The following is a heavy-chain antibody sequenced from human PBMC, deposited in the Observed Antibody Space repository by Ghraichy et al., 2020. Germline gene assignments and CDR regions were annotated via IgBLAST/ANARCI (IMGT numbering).Heavy chain of an antibody. J-gene: IGHJ4*02. CDR1: GGSFIGYY. D-gene: IGHD3-10*01. CDR2: INHSGST. CDR3: ARVLLWFGELFDY. V-gene: IGHV4-34*01. Sequence: SETLSLTCAVYGGSFIGYYWSWIRQPPGKGLEWIGEINHSGSTNYNPSLKSRVTISVDTSKNQFSLKLSSVTAADTAVYYCARVLLWFGELFDYWGQGTLVAVSS.